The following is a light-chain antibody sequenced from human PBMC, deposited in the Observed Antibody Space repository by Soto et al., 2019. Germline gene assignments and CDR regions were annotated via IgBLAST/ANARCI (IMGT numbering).Light chain of an antibody. V-gene: IGLV2-14*01. CDR1: SNDVGFYNY. CDR2: EVT. Sequence: QSVLTQPASVSGSPGQSITISCTGTSNDVGFYNYVSWYQQHPGRAPKLLIYEVTNRPSGVSDRFSASKSGNTASLTISGLQAEDEADYFCYSYRTTSTLGVFGGGTKVTVL. J-gene: IGLJ3*02. CDR3: YSYRTTSTLGV.